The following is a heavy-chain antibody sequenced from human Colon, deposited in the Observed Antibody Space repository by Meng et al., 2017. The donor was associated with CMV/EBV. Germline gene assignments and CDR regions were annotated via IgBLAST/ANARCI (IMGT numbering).Heavy chain of an antibody. V-gene: IGHV3-21*04. CDR2: ISNSGSSK. Sequence: GESLKISCAASGFTFSTYTMNWVRQAPGKGLEWVSSISNSGSSKNYADSVKGRFTISRDNPNNTLYLQMSSLGVEDTAIYFCAKDRFPGSMRGYVENGGQGAPVTVSS. J-gene: IGHJ4*02. CDR3: AKDRFPGSMRGYVEN. D-gene: IGHD2/OR15-2a*01. CDR1: GFTFSTYT.